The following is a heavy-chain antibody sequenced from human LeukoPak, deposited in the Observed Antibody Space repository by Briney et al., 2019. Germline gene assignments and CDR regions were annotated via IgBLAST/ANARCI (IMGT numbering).Heavy chain of an antibody. CDR3: AREGPWPVDY. D-gene: IGHD6-19*01. Sequence: GGSLRLSCVASGFTFGNYWMHWVRQAPGKGLVWVSRITNDGGSTTYADSVDGRFTISRDNAKNTLYLQVNSLIAEDTAVYYCAREGPWPVDYWGQGTLVTVSS. V-gene: IGHV3-74*03. CDR1: GFTFGNYW. J-gene: IGHJ4*02. CDR2: ITNDGGST.